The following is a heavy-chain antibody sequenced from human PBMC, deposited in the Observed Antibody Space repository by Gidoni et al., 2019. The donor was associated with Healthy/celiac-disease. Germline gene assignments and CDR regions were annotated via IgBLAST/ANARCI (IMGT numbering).Heavy chain of an antibody. CDR3: ARGGSQLGSLYYFDY. V-gene: IGHV3-7*01. D-gene: IGHD3-16*01. J-gene: IGHJ4*02. CDR2: IKQDGSEK. CDR1: GFTFSSYW. Sequence: EVQLVESGGGLVQPGGSLRLHCEVSGFTFSSYWMSWVRQAPGKGLEWVANIKQDGSEKKYMASAKGRFTISRDNAKSSLFLQMKSLRAEDTAVYYCARGGSQLGSLYYFDYWGQGTLVTVSS.